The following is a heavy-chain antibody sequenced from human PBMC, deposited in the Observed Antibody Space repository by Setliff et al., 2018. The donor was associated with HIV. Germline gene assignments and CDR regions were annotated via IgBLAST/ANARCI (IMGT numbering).Heavy chain of an antibody. V-gene: IGHV4-59*02. J-gene: IGHJ4*02. CDR3: ARALRWSAPLDH. CDR1: GGSVSRYS. CDR2: TYNSGDT. Sequence: PSETLSLTCNVSGGSVSRYSWSWIRQPPGKGLEWIGHTYNSGDTDYSPSLESRVTISADTSKNQFSLKLRSVTAADTAVYFCARALRWSAPLDHWGLGTLVTVSS. D-gene: IGHD2-15*01.